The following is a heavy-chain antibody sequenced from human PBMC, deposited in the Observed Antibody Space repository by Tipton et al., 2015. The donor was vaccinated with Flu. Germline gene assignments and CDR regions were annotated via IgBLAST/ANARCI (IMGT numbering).Heavy chain of an antibody. D-gene: IGHD1-26*01. CDR1: GGSISSGSYY. V-gene: IGHV4-61*02. J-gene: IGHJ3*02. CDR2: VYPSGSA. Sequence: TLSLTCTVSGGSISSGSYYWSWIRHPAGKGLEWIGRVYPSGSANYNPSLKSRVTISVDTSKNQFSLNLSSMTAADTAVYYCARPHSQFSDNAFDIWGQGTMVTVSS. CDR3: ARPHSQFSDNAFDI.